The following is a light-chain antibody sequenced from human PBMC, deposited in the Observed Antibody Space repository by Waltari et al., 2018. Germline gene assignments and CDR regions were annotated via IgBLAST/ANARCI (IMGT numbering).Light chain of an antibody. Sequence: DIQMTQSPSTLSASVGDRVTITCRASQSISSWLAWYQQKPGKAPKLLIYKASSLESGVPSRFSGSGSGTECTLTISSLQPDDFATYYCQQYNSYSPRTFGQGTKVEIK. CDR3: QQYNSYSPRT. CDR2: KAS. V-gene: IGKV1-5*03. J-gene: IGKJ1*01. CDR1: QSISSW.